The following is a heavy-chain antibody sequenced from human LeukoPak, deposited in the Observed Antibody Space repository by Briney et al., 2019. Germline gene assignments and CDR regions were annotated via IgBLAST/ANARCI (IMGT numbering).Heavy chain of an antibody. CDR3: ARHQLWYYFDY. Sequence: SETLSLTFTASSTSISSYYWSWMPQPPGKRLEWIEYIYYSGSTNYNPSLKSRVTISVDTSNNQFSLKLTSVTAAATAVYYCARHQLWYYFDYWGQGTPVTVSS. V-gene: IGHV4-59*08. CDR1: STSISSYY. D-gene: IGHD1-1*01. CDR2: IYYSGST. J-gene: IGHJ4*02.